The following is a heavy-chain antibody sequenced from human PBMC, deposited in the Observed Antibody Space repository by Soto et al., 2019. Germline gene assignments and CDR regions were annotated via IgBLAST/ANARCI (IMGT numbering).Heavy chain of an antibody. V-gene: IGHV4-34*01. CDR2: INHSGST. CDR1: GGPFSGYY. Sequence: SETLSLTGAVYGGPFSGYYWSWIRQPPGKGLEWIEEINHSGSTNYNPSLKSRVTISVDTSKNQFSLKLSSVTAADTAVYYCAMSLAYCGGDCYYHDFDIWGQGTMFT. D-gene: IGHD2-21*02. J-gene: IGHJ3*02. CDR3: AMSLAYCGGDCYYHDFDI.